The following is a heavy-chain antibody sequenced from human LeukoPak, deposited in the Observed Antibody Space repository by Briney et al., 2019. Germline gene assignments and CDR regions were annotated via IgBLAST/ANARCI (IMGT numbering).Heavy chain of an antibody. V-gene: IGHV1-2*02. Sequence: GASVKVSCKASGYTFTGYYMHWVRQAPGQGLEWMGWINPNSGGTNYAQKFQGRVTMTRDTSISTAYMELSRLRSDDTAVYYCARSGFGSESHFDAWGQGTPVTVSS. CDR2: INPNSGGT. CDR1: GYTFTGYY. CDR3: ARSGFGSESHFDA. D-gene: IGHD3-16*01. J-gene: IGHJ4*02.